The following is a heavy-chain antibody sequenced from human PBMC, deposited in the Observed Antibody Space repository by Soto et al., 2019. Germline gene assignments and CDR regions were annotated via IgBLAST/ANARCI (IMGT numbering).Heavy chain of an antibody. D-gene: IGHD7-27*01. Sequence: GEALKISCKGSGLSVTPYWIDCVRQMPGKGLEWMGIIYPGDSDTRYSPSFQGHVTFSADKSISTAYLQWSSLRASDTAMYYCARREMILGIGSAAFDMWGQGKMVTVSS. CDR1: GLSVTPYW. V-gene: IGHV5-51*01. J-gene: IGHJ3*02. CDR2: IYPGDSDT. CDR3: ARREMILGIGSAAFDM.